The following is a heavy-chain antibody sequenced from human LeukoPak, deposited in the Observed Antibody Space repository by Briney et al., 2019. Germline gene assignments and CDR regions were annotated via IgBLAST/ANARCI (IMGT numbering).Heavy chain of an antibody. Sequence: SETLSLTCTVSGGSISTSSYYWGWIRQPPGKGLEWIGYIYYSGTTDYNPSLKSRVTISVDTSKNQFSLNLTSVTAADTAVYYCARGPSTIWFDPWGQGTLVTVSS. CDR3: ARGPSTIWFDP. CDR1: GGSISTSSYY. CDR2: IYYSGTT. J-gene: IGHJ5*02. V-gene: IGHV4-61*05. D-gene: IGHD2-2*01.